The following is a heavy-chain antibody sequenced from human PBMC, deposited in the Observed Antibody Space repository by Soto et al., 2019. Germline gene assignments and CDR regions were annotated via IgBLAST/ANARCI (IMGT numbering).Heavy chain of an antibody. CDR1: GFTFSSYA. Sequence: EVQLLESGGGLVQPGGSLRLSCAASGFTFSSYAMSWVRQAPGKGLEWVSAISGSGGSTYYADSVKGRFTISRDNSKDTLYLQMNSLRAEDTAVYYCAKDLSYDSSAPDYWGQGTLVTVSS. D-gene: IGHD3-22*01. CDR2: ISGSGGST. CDR3: AKDLSYDSSAPDY. V-gene: IGHV3-23*01. J-gene: IGHJ4*02.